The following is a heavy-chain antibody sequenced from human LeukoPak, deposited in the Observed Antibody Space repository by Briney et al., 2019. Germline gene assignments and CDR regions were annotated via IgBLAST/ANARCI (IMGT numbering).Heavy chain of an antibody. V-gene: IGHV4-59*01. CDR1: GGSISSYY. CDR2: IYYSGST. Sequence: SETLSLTCTVSGGSISSYYWSWIRQPPGKGLEWIGYIYYSGSTNYNPSLKSRVTISVDTSKNQFSLKLSSVTAADTAVYYCARAYHGDLSWFDPWGQGTLVTVPS. J-gene: IGHJ5*02. D-gene: IGHD4-17*01. CDR3: ARAYHGDLSWFDP.